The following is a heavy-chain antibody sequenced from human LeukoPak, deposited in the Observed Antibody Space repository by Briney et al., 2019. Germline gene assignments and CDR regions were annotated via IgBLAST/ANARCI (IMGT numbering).Heavy chain of an antibody. CDR2: IYSGDDT. CDR1: GFSVGTNY. J-gene: IGHJ5*02. Sequence: GGSLRLSCAASGFSVGTNYMTWVRQAPGKGLEWVSVIYSGDDTYYADSVKGRFTISRDNSKNTLYLQMNSLRAEDTAVYYCARGRYGDENDNWFDPWGQGTLVTVSS. D-gene: IGHD4-17*01. CDR3: ARGRYGDENDNWFDP. V-gene: IGHV3-53*05.